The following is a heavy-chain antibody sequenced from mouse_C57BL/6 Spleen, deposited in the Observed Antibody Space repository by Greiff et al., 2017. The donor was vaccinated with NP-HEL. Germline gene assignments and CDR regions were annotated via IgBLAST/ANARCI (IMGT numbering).Heavy chain of an antibody. CDR2: INPYNGDT. CDR3: AREESSYGNYVHWYFDV. CDR1: GYSFTGYF. Sequence: EVQLQQSGPELVKPGDSVKISCKASGYSFTGYFMNWVMQSHGKSLEWIGRINPYNGDTFYNQKFKGKATLTVDKSSSTAHMELRSLTSEDSAVYYCAREESSYGNYVHWYFDVWGTGTTVTVSS. V-gene: IGHV1-20*01. J-gene: IGHJ1*03. D-gene: IGHD2-10*01.